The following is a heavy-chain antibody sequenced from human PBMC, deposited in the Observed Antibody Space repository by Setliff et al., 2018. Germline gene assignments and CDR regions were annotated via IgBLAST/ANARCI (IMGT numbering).Heavy chain of an antibody. D-gene: IGHD3-10*01. Sequence: PSETLSLTCNVSGVSISNYYWSWIRQPPGKGLECIGYIQKSGGTNYNPSLKSRVTISVDTSTNQFSLKLRSVTAADTAVYYCARLSWDGLRYHGLGVWGQGTTVTSP. J-gene: IGHJ6*02. V-gene: IGHV4-59*01. CDR2: IQKSGGT. CDR3: ARLSWDGLRYHGLGV. CDR1: GVSISNYY.